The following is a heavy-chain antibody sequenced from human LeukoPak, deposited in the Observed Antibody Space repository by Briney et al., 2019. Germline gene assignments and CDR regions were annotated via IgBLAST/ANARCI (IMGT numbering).Heavy chain of an antibody. V-gene: IGHV3-7*03. CDR1: GGSISSDNW. CDR2: IKQDGSEK. CDR3: ARGGGGYVGFDY. J-gene: IGHJ4*02. D-gene: IGHD5-12*01. Sequence: ETLSLTCAVFGGSISSDNWWSWVRQAPGKGLEWVANIKQDGSEKYYVDSVKGRFTISRDNAKNSPYLQMNSLRAEDTAVYHCARGGGGYVGFDYWGQGTLVTVSS.